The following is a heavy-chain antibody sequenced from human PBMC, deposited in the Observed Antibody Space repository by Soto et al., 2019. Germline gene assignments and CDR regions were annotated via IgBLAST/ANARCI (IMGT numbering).Heavy chain of an antibody. D-gene: IGHD6-19*01. CDR1: GFTFSSYA. J-gene: IGHJ4*02. V-gene: IGHV3-30-3*01. CDR2: ISYDGSNK. Sequence: QVQLVESGGGVVQPGRSLRLSCAASGFTFSSYAMHWVRQAPGKGLEWVAVISYDGSNKYYADSVKGRFTISRDNSKNTLYLQMNSLRADDTAVYYCAREGPSPQWLVPHPFFDYWGQGTLVTVSS. CDR3: AREGPSPQWLVPHPFFDY.